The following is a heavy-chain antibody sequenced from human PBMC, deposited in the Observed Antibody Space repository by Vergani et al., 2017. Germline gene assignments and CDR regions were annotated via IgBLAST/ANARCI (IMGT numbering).Heavy chain of an antibody. V-gene: IGHV3-23*01. CDR1: GFTFSSYA. D-gene: IGHD4-11*01. Sequence: EVQLLESGGGLVQPGGSLRLSCAASGFTFSSYAMSWVRQAPGKGLEWVSAISGSGGSTYYADSVKGRFTISRDNSKNTLYLQMTSLRVEDTAMYYCTRHRATVVTDAFDIWGRGKMVTVSS. CDR2: ISGSGGST. J-gene: IGHJ3*02. CDR3: TRHRATVVTDAFDI.